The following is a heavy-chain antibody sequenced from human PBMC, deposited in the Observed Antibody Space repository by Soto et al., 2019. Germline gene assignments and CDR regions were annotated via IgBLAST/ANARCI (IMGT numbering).Heavy chain of an antibody. D-gene: IGHD2-15*01. J-gene: IGHJ5*02. Sequence: QVQLQQWGAGLLKPSETLSLTCAVYGGSFSGYYWSWIRQPPGKGLEWIGEINHSGSTNYNPSLKSRVTISVDTSKYQFSLKLSSVTAADTAVYYCARYKSGYCSGGSWPGTGFDPWGQGTLVTVSS. CDR1: GGSFSGYY. V-gene: IGHV4-34*01. CDR2: INHSGST. CDR3: ARYKSGYCSGGSWPGTGFDP.